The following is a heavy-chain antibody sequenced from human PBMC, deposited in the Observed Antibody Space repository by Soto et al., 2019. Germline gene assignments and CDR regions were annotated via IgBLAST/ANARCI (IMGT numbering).Heavy chain of an antibody. Sequence: QVQLVESGGGVVQPVRSLRLSCAASGFTFSSYGMHWVRQAPGKVLEWVAVIWYDGSNKYYADSVKGRFTISRDNSKNTLYLQMNSLRAEDTAVYYCARAVAVAGPDYWYFDLWGRGTLVTVSS. CDR3: ARAVAVAGPDYWYFDL. V-gene: IGHV3-33*01. CDR1: GFTFSSYG. D-gene: IGHD6-19*01. CDR2: IWYDGSNK. J-gene: IGHJ2*01.